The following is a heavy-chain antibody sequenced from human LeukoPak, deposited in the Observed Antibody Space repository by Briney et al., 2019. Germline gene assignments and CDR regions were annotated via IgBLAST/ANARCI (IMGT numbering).Heavy chain of an antibody. J-gene: IGHJ4*01. V-gene: IGHV3-30-3*02. CDR1: GFTFSSYA. CDR3: AKSVGVATEFDY. CDR2: ISYDGSNK. Sequence: GGSLRLSCAASGFTFSSYAMHWVRQAPGKGLEWVAVISYDGSNKYYADSVKGRFTISRDNSKNTLYLQMNSLRAEDTAVYYCAKSVGVATEFDYWGQGTLVTVSS. D-gene: IGHD2-21*02.